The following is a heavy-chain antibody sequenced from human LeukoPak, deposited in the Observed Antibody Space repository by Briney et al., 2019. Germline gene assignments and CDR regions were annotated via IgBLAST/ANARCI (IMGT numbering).Heavy chain of an antibody. J-gene: IGHJ5*02. CDR3: ARISGAFGELGDP. V-gene: IGHV7-4-1*02. Sequence: ASVKVSCKASGYTFTKYAMNWVRQAPGQGLEWMGWINTNTGNPTYAQGFTGRLVFSLDTSASTAYLQISSLKAEDTAVYYCARISGAFGELGDPWGQGTLVTVSS. CDR1: GYTFTKYA. D-gene: IGHD3-10*01. CDR2: INTNTGNP.